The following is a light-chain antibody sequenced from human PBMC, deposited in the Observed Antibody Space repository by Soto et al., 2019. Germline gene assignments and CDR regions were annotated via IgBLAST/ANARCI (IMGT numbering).Light chain of an antibody. CDR1: QSVSTY. CDR2: GAS. J-gene: IGKJ4*01. V-gene: IGKV1-39*01. CDR3: QQSYSSLLLT. Sequence: DIQMTQSPSSLSTSVGDRVTITCRTSQSVSTYLNWYQQRPGKAPKLLIYGASSLQSGVPSRFSGSGSGTDFTLTISSLQPDDSATYYCQQSYSSLLLTFGGGTKVEIK.